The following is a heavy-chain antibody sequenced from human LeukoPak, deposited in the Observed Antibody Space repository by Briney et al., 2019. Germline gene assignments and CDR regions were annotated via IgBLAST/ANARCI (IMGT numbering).Heavy chain of an antibody. Sequence: ASVKVSCKASGYTFTSYGISWVRQAPGQGLEWMGWISAYNGNTNYAQKLQGRVTMTTDTSTSTAYMELRSLRSEDTAVYYCATGDIVAVPAAPWGMDVWGQGTTVTVSS. CDR1: GYTFTSYG. CDR3: ATGDIVAVPAAPWGMDV. D-gene: IGHD2-2*01. V-gene: IGHV1-18*01. J-gene: IGHJ6*02. CDR2: ISAYNGNT.